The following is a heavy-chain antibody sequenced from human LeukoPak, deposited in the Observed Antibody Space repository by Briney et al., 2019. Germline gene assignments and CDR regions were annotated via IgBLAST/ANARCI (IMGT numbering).Heavy chain of an antibody. CDR1: GGSFSGYY. D-gene: IGHD2-2*01. J-gene: IGHJ3*02. Sequence: SETLSLTCAVYGGSFSGYYWSWIRQPPGKGLEWIGEINHSGSTNYNPSLKSRVTISVDTSKNQFSLKLSSVTAADTAVYYCARQYQLLSAFDIWGQGTMVTVSS. CDR2: INHSGST. CDR3: ARQYQLLSAFDI. V-gene: IGHV4-34*01.